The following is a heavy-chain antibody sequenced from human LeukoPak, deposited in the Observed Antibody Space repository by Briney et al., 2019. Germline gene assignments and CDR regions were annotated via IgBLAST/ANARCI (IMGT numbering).Heavy chain of an antibody. CDR2: IIPIFGTA. D-gene: IGHD3-9*01. J-gene: IGHJ1*01. V-gene: IGHV1-69*13. CDR3: ATGTGVLTGSLAEYFQH. Sequence: EASLKVSCKASGGTFSSYAVSWVRQPPGQGLEWMGGIIPIFGTANYAQKLQGRVTITADESTSTAYLEMSSLRSEDTAVYYCATGTGVLTGSLAEYFQHWGQGTLVTVSS. CDR1: GGTFSSYA.